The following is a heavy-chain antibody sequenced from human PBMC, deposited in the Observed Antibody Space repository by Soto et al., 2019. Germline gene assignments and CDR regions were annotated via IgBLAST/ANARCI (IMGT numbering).Heavy chain of an antibody. J-gene: IGHJ4*02. CDR1: EFSFDDSA. Sequence: PGGSLRLSCAASEFSFDDSAMSWVRQAPGKGLEWVSSITYTGVSTYYADSVKGRFTISRDNSRDTLFLQMNSLRAEDTAIYYCAKSSVWYPYFDSWGQGTLVTSPQ. CDR3: AKSSVWYPYFDS. CDR2: ITYTGVST. V-gene: IGHV3-23*01. D-gene: IGHD6-13*01.